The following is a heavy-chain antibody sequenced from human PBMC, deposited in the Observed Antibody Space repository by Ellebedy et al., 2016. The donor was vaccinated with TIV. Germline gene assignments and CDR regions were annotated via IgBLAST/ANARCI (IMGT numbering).Heavy chain of an antibody. CDR1: GYIVTNHA. Sequence: AASVKVSCKASGYIVTNHAIHWVRQAPGQALEWMGWINADNGNTKCSQKFQDRVTITRDTSASTAYMELSSLRSEDTALYYCARASLDALAGAYFGSWGQGTPVTVSS. CDR3: ARASLDALAGAYFGS. CDR2: INADNGNT. V-gene: IGHV1-3*01. J-gene: IGHJ4*02. D-gene: IGHD3-10*01.